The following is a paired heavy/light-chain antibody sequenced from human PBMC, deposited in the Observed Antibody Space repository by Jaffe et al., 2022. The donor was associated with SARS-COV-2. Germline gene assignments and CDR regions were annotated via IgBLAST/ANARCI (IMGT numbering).Heavy chain of an antibody. CDR1: GGSISSGNYY. D-gene: IGHD3-22*01. V-gene: IGHV4-61*02. CDR2: GYSSGTT. J-gene: IGHJ6*02. Sequence: QVQLQESGPGLVKPSQTLSLTCTVSGGSISSGNYYWSWIRQPAAKGLEWIGRGYSSGTTNYNPSLKSRLTISLDTSKNQFSLRLTSVTAADTAVYYCVRSTHYYDRSGYSTSDGMDVWGQGTTVIVSS. CDR3: VRSTHYYDRSGYSTSDGMDV.
Light chain of an antibody. Sequence: EIVLTQSPGTLSLSPGERVTLSCRASQSVSSYLAWYQQKPGQAPRLLIDGASSRATGIPDRFSGSGSETDFTLTISRLEPEDFAVYYCQQYGSLPLTFGGGTKVEIK. V-gene: IGKV3-20*01. CDR3: QQYGSLPLT. CDR2: GAS. CDR1: QSVSSY. J-gene: IGKJ4*01.